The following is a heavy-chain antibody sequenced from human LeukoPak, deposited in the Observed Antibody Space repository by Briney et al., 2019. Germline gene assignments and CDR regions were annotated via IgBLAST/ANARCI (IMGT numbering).Heavy chain of an antibody. CDR1: GYNFISYG. CDR2: ISAYNGNT. CDR3: ASGQQLVQGLNYYGMDV. Sequence: ASVKVSCKASGYNFISYGISWVRQAPGQGLEWMGWISAYNGNTNYAQKLQGRVTMTTDTSTSTAYMELRSLRSDDTAVYYCASGQQLVQGLNYYGMDVWGQGTTVTVSS. D-gene: IGHD6-13*01. V-gene: IGHV1-18*01. J-gene: IGHJ6*02.